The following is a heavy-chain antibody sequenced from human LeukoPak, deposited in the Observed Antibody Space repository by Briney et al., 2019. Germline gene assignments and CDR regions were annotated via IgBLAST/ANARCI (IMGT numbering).Heavy chain of an antibody. CDR1: VGTFSSYA. J-gene: IGHJ3*02. Sequence: SVNVPCKASVGTFSSYAISWVRQDPGQPLEWMGGIIPIFGTANYEQKFQGRVTITADESTSTAYMELSSLRSEDTAVYYCAREGVGVRDSVAFDIWGQGTMVTVSS. V-gene: IGHV1-69*13. D-gene: IGHD3-10*01. CDR2: IIPIFGTA. CDR3: AREGVGVRDSVAFDI.